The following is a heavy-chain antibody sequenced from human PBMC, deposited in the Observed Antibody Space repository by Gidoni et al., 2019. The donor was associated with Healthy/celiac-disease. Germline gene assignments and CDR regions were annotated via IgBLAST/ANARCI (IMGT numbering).Heavy chain of an antibody. CDR1: GFTFDDYA. CDR3: AKVRRPGDGYNWEYYFDY. Sequence: EVQLVESGGGLVQPGRSLRLSCAASGFTFDDYAMHWVRQAPGKGLEWVSGISWNSGSIGYADSVKGRFTISRDNAKNSLYLQMNSLRAEDTALYYCAKVRRPGDGYNWEYYFDYWGQGTLVTVSS. CDR2: ISWNSGSI. V-gene: IGHV3-9*01. J-gene: IGHJ4*02. D-gene: IGHD5-12*01.